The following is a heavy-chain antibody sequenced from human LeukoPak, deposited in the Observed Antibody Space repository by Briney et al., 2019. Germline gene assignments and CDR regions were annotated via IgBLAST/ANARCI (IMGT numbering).Heavy chain of an antibody. V-gene: IGHV1-69*13. CDR3: ARYAPMVGVYFDY. D-gene: IGHD3-10*01. CDR1: GGTFSSYA. CDR2: IIPIFGTA. J-gene: IGHJ4*02. Sequence: GASVKVSCKASGGTFSSYAISWVRQAPGQGLEWMGGIIPIFGTANYAQKFQGRVTITADESTSTAYMELSSLRSEDTAVYYCARYAPMVGVYFDYWGQGTLVTVSS.